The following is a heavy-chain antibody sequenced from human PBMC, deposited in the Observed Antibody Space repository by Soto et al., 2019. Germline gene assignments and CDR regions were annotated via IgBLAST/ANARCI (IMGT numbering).Heavy chain of an antibody. CDR2: VYYSGKS. J-gene: IGHJ5*02. CDR1: GFSISSNNW. V-gene: IGHV4-28*01. CDR3: ARKRDSSGYWA. Sequence: QVQLQESGPGLVRPSDTLSLTCAVSGFSISSNNWWGWIRQPPGKGLEWIGYVYYSGKSHYNPSLESRVTMSLDTSKNQFSLKLSSVTAVDTVVYYCARKRDSSGYWAWGQGTLVTVSS. D-gene: IGHD3-22*01.